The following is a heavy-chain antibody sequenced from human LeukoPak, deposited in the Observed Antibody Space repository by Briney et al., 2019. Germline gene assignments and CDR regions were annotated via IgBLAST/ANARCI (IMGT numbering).Heavy chain of an antibody. D-gene: IGHD3-22*01. CDR1: GGSISSYY. V-gene: IGHV4-4*07. J-gene: IGHJ4*02. CDR2: IYTSGST. CDR3: ARPYYYDSSGSLDY. Sequence: PSETLSLTCTVSGGSISSYYWSWIRQPAGKGLEWIGRIYTSGSTNYNPSLKSRVTMSVDTSKNQFSLKLRSVTAADTAVYYCARPYYYDSSGSLDYWGQGTLVTVSS.